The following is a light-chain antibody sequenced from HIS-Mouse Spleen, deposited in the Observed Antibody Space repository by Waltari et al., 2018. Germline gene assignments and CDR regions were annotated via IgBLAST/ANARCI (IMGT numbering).Light chain of an antibody. CDR3: YSTDSSGNHRV. CDR1: ALPNNY. Sequence: SYELTQPPSVSVSPGQTARITCPGDALPNNYAYWYTPKSGQAPVLVIYEDSKRPSGIPERFSGSSSGTMATLTISGAQVEDEADYYCYSTDSSGNHRVFGGGTKLTVL. CDR2: EDS. J-gene: IGLJ2*01. V-gene: IGLV3-10*01.